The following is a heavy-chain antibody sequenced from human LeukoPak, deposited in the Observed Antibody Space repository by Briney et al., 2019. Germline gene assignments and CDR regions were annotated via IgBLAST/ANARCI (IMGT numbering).Heavy chain of an antibody. Sequence: SETLSLTCTVSGGSISSGGYYWSWIRQPPEKGLEWIGYIYHSGSTYYNPSLKSRVTISVDRSKNQFSLKLSSVTAADTAVYYCARVRFLEWLSLVDNYMDVWGKGTTVTVSS. J-gene: IGHJ6*03. D-gene: IGHD3-3*01. V-gene: IGHV4-30-2*01. CDR3: ARVRFLEWLSLVDNYMDV. CDR1: GGSISSGGYY. CDR2: IYHSGST.